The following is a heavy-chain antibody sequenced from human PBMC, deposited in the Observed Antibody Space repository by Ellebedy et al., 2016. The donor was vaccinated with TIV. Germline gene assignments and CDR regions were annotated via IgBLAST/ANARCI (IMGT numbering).Heavy chain of an antibody. CDR1: GGSFSGYY. J-gene: IGHJ4*02. D-gene: IGHD2/OR15-2a*01. CDR2: VNQSGRT. V-gene: IGHV4-34*01. CDR3: ARAREYYYFDS. Sequence: SETLSLTCAVYGGSFSGYYWSWVRQPPGKGLEWIGEVNQSGRTNYHPSLKSRVTISVDSSKNQISLKLSSLTAADSAVYFCARAREYYYFDSWGQGTLVNVSS.